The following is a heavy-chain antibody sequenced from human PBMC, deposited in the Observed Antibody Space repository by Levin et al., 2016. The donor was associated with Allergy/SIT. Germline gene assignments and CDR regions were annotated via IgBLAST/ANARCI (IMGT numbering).Heavy chain of an antibody. V-gene: IGHV3-15*01. CDR3: TTEYYDSSGCRA. CDR2: IKTKSAGGTI. Sequence: WIRQPPGKGLEWVGRIKTKSAGGTIDYAAPVKGRFAISRDDSKNTLHLQMDSLKTEDTAVYYCTTEYYDSSGCRAWGQGTLVTVSS. J-gene: IGHJ5*02. D-gene: IGHD3-22*01.